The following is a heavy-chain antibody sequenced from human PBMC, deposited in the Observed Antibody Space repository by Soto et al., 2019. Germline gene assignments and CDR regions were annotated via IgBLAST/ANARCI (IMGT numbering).Heavy chain of an antibody. V-gene: IGHV1-18*01. D-gene: IGHD3-3*01. CDR2: ISAYNGNT. CDR3: ARDRVARYYDFWSGYPDYYYYGMDV. CDR1: GYTFTSYG. J-gene: IGHJ6*02. Sequence: ASVKVSCKASGYTFTSYGISWVQQAPGQGLEWMGWISAYNGNTNYAQKLQGRVTMTTDTSTSTAYMELRSLRSDDTAVYYCARDRVARYYDFWSGYPDYYYYGMDVWGQGTTVTVSS.